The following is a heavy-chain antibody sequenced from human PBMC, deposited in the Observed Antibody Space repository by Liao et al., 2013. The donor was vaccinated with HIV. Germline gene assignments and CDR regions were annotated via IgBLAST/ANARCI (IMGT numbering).Heavy chain of an antibody. CDR2: METSGAT. CDR3: ARPVSVVPAALPYYFDY. CDR1: GDSSRYQY. Sequence: QAQLQESGPRLVRPSETLSLTCTVSGDSSRYQYWSWIRQPAGKGLEWIGRMETSGATSFSPSLRSRLTMSIDMSKNWFSLKLSSVTAADTAVYYCARPVSVVPAALPYYFDYWGQGTLVTVSS. D-gene: IGHD2-2*01. V-gene: IGHV4-4*07. J-gene: IGHJ4*02.